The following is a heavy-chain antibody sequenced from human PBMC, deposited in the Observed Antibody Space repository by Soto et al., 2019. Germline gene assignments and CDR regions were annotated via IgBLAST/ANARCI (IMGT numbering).Heavy chain of an antibody. V-gene: IGHV4-34*01. D-gene: IGHD6-13*01. CDR3: ARVVKWAAVSLYYYYGMDV. J-gene: IGHJ6*02. Sequence: SETLSLTCAVYGGSFSGYYWSWIRQPPGKGLEWIGEINHSGSTNYNPSLKSRVTISVDTSKNQFSLKLSSVTAADTAVYYCARVVKWAAVSLYYYYGMDVWGQGTPVTVYS. CDR1: GGSFSGYY. CDR2: INHSGST.